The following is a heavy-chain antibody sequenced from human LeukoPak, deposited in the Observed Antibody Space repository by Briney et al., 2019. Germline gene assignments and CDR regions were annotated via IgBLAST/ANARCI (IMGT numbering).Heavy chain of an antibody. J-gene: IGHJ4*02. Sequence: GASVKVSCKASGGTFSSYATSWVRQAPGQGLEWMGGIIPIFGTANYAQKFQGRVTITADESTSTAYMELSSLRSEDTAVYYCARDGGDDYGDPQYYFAYWGQGTRVTVSS. CDR1: GGTFSSYA. CDR3: ARDGGDDYGDPQYYFAY. V-gene: IGHV1-69*13. CDR2: IIPIFGTA. D-gene: IGHD4-17*01.